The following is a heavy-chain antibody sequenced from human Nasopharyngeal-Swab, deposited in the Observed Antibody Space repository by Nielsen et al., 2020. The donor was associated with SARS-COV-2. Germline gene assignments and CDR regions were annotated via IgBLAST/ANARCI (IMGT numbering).Heavy chain of an antibody. CDR1: GYSFRSYG. J-gene: IGHJ4*02. CDR2: ISIYNGDT. D-gene: IGHD5-18*01. Sequence: KVSCKASGYSFRSYGINWVRQAPGQGLEWMGWISIYNGDTNYAEKFQGRVSMTTDTSTTTAFMELTSLRSDDTAVYYCARDESQIQGYTYGHPNYWGQGTLVTVSS. CDR3: ARDESQIQGYTYGHPNY. V-gene: IGHV1-18*01.